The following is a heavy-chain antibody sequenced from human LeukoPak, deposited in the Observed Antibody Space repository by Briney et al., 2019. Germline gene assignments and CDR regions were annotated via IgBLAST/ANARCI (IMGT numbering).Heavy chain of an antibody. CDR1: GYTFTSYG. Sequence: WASVKVSCTASGYTFTSYGISWVRQAPGQGLEWMGWISAYNGNTNYAQKLQGRVTMTTDTSTSTAYMELRSLRSDDTAVYYCARVAGGMYSGSDLHFDYWGQGTLVTVSS. CDR2: ISAYNGNT. D-gene: IGHD1-26*01. J-gene: IGHJ4*02. V-gene: IGHV1-18*01. CDR3: ARVAGGMYSGSDLHFDY.